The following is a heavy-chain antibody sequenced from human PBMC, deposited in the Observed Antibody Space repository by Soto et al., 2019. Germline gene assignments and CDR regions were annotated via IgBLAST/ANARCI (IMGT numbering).Heavy chain of an antibody. CDR3: ARDSPEGKLWLGPSIQH. CDR1: GFTFSSYG. Sequence: QVQLVESGGGVVQPGRSLRLSCVASGFTFSSYGMHWVRQAPGKGLEWVAVIWFDGSNEYYADSVKGRFTVSRDNSKSTVYLEMNSLRVEDAAVYYCARDSPEGKLWLGPSIQHWGQGTLVTVSS. D-gene: IGHD3-10*01. V-gene: IGHV3-33*01. CDR2: IWFDGSNE. J-gene: IGHJ1*01.